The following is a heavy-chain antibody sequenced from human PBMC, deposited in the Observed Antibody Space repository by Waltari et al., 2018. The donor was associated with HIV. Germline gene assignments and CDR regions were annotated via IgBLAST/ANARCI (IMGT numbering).Heavy chain of an antibody. CDR1: GGSFSDYY. CDR3: ARGLRGSGWSPYFDV. CDR2: INHFGNS. D-gene: IGHD6-19*01. Sequence: QVQLQQWGAGVLKPSETLSLTSAVYGGSFSDYYWTGIRHPPGKGGELTGEINHFGNSNQNPSLKSRVTISVDTSKEQFSLKLRSVTAADTTVYYCARGLRGSGWSPYFDVWGRGTLVTVSS. V-gene: IGHV4-34*01. J-gene: IGHJ2*01.